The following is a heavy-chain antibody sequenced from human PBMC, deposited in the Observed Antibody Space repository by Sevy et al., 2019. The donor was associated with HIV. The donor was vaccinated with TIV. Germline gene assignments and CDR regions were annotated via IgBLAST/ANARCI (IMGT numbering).Heavy chain of an antibody. J-gene: IGHJ6*02. CDR1: GYTFTGYY. CDR2: INPNSGGT. D-gene: IGHD2-15*01. Sequence: ASVKVSCKASGYTFTGYYMHWVRQAPGQGLEWMGWINPNSGGTNYAQKFQGRVTMTRDTSISTAYMELGRLRSDDTAVYYCASLALGYCGGGSCYSGGGYYYGMDVWGQGTTVTVSS. V-gene: IGHV1-2*02. CDR3: ASLALGYCGGGSCYSGGGYYYGMDV.